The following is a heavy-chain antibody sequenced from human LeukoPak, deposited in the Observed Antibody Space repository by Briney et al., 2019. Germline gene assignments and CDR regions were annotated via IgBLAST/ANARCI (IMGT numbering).Heavy chain of an antibody. D-gene: IGHD2-2*01. CDR2: IKQDGSEK. CDR1: GFTFSSYW. J-gene: IGHJ4*02. V-gene: IGHV3-7*01. Sequence: GGSLRLSCAASGFTFSSYWMSWVRQAPGKGLEWVANIKQDGSEKYYVDSVKGRFTISRDNAKNSLYLQMNSLRAEDTAVYYCARERYCSSTSCYELDYWGQRTLVTVSS. CDR3: ARERYCSSTSCYELDY.